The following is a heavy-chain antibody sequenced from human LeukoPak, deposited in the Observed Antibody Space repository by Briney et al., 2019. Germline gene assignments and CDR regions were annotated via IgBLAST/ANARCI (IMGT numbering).Heavy chain of an antibody. J-gene: IGHJ4*02. D-gene: IGHD2-15*01. CDR3: ARADCSGGNCYRYFDY. V-gene: IGHV1-18*01. Sequence: ASVTVSCKASGYTFTSYGISWVRQAPGQGLEWMGWISAYNGDTNYAQNLQGRVTMTTDTSTSTAYMELRSLRSDDTAVYYCARADCSGGNCYRYFDYWGQGTLVTVSS. CDR2: ISAYNGDT. CDR1: GYTFTSYG.